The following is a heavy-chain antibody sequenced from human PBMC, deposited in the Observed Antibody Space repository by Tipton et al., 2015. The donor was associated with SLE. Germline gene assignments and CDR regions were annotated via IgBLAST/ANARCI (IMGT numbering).Heavy chain of an antibody. Sequence: AVSGFSLSHYWMTWVRQAPGKGLEWVANINQDENVQNYVDSVRGRFTISRDNTKNSLYLQMSSLRAEDTAVYYCARDRFSVAERDLDNWGQGTLATVSS. CDR1: GFSLSHYW. CDR2: INQDENVQ. CDR3: ARDRFSVAERDLDN. D-gene: IGHD2/OR15-2a*01. J-gene: IGHJ4*02. V-gene: IGHV3-7*01.